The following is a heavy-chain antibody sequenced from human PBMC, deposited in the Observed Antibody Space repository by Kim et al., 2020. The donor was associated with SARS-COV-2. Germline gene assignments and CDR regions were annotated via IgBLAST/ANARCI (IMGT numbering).Heavy chain of an antibody. Sequence: GGSLRLSCAASGFTFSDYYMSWIRQAPGKGLEWVSYISSSGSTIYYADSVKGRFTISRDNAKNSLYLQMNSLRAEDTAVYYCARAPRITMVRGVNGWFDPWGQGTLVTVSS. J-gene: IGHJ5*02. D-gene: IGHD3-10*01. CDR1: GFTFSDYY. CDR2: ISSSGSTI. V-gene: IGHV3-11*01. CDR3: ARAPRITMVRGVNGWFDP.